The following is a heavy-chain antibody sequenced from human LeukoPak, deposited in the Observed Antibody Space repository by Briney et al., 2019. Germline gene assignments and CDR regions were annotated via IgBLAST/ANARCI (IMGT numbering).Heavy chain of an antibody. CDR3: ARDVVGATYFD. CDR2: IFSSGST. CDR1: GFTVSSNY. J-gene: IGHJ4*02. V-gene: IGHV3-53*01. Sequence: GGSLRLSCAASGFTVSSNYMSWVRQAPGKGLEWVSVIFSSGSTYYADSVKGRFTISRDNSKNTLHLQMNSLRAEDTAVYYCARDVVGATYFDWGQGTLVTVSS. D-gene: IGHD1-26*01.